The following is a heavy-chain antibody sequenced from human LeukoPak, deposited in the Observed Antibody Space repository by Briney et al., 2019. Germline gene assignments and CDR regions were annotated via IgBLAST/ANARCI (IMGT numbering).Heavy chain of an antibody. V-gene: IGHV4-4*09. CDR1: GGSISSYY. J-gene: IGHJ6*03. CDR2: IYSSGST. D-gene: IGHD6-6*01. CDR3: ARGGRDSSSSGVSGYYYYYYMDV. Sequence: SGTLSLSCTASGGSISSYYWSWIRQPPGKGLEWIWYIYSSGSTNYNPSLKSRVTISVDPCKNQFSLKLSSVTAADTAVYYCARGGRDSSSSGVSGYYYYYYMDVWGKGTTVTVSS.